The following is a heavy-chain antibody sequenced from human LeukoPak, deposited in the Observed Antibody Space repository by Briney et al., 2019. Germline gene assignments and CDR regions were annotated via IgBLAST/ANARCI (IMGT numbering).Heavy chain of an antibody. J-gene: IGHJ4*02. CDR2: IDESGGSI. CDR3: ARDYGSRGSSSYPIDN. V-gene: IGHV3-23*01. D-gene: IGHD3-10*01. Sequence: LRLSXAATGFTFSSDAMSWVRQAPGKGLEWVSGIDESGGSIYYADSVKGRFTISRDNSKNTLDLQMNSLRAEDTAVYYCARDYGSRGSSSYPIDNWSQGTLVTVSP. CDR1: GFTFSSDA.